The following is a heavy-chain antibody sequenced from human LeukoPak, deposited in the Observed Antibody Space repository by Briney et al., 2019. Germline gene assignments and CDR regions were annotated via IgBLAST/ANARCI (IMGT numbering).Heavy chain of an antibody. J-gene: IGHJ3*02. CDR2: IYTSGST. CDR1: GGSISSYY. CDR3: ARLRRWAYDFWSGYNI. V-gene: IGHV4-4*07. D-gene: IGHD3-3*01. Sequence: PSETLSLTCTVSGGSISSYYWSWIRQPAGKGLEWIGRIYTSGSTNYNPSLKSRVTISVDTSKNQFSLKLSSVTAADTAVYYCARLRRWAYDFWSGYNIWGQGTMVTVSS.